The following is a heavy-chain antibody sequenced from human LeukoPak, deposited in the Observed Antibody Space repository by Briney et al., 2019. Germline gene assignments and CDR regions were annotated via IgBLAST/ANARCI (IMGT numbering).Heavy chain of an antibody. J-gene: IGHJ4*02. V-gene: IGHV1-69*04. CDR1: GDTFSSYA. CDR2: IIPLLGIT. CDR3: ARSSVHDYGGNSGPYFDL. Sequence: GASVKVSCKASGDTFSSYAISWVRQAPGQGLEWMGRIIPLLGITNYAQNFQGRVTITADKSTSTAYMELSSLRFEDTAVYYCARSSVHDYGGNSGPYFDLWGQGALVTVSA. D-gene: IGHD4-23*01.